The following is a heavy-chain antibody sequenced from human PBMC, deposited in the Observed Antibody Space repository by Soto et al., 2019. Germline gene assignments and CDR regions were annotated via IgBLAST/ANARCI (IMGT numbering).Heavy chain of an antibody. CDR2: SSNSGTYT. CDR1: GFTFSSYA. Sequence: PGGSLSLSCAASGFTFSSYAMHWVRQAPGKGLEWLSYSSNSGTYTRYADSVKGRFSISRDNAKNSLFLQINSLRGEDSATYYCARSGDNYNVLDDWGQGTPVTVAS. V-gene: IGHV3-21*05. D-gene: IGHD1-1*01. J-gene: IGHJ4*02. CDR3: ARSGDNYNVLDD.